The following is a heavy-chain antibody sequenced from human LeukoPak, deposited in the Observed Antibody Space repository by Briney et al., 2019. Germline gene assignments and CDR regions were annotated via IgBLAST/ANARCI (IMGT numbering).Heavy chain of an antibody. D-gene: IGHD3-16*01. CDR1: GFIFSDYY. CDR3: ARGALGIMITFGGGPSGAFDI. J-gene: IGHJ3*02. Sequence: PGGSLRLSCAASGFIFSDYYMSWIRQAPGKGLEWVSYISSSGSTIYYADSVKGRFTISRDNSKNTLYLQMDSLRAEDTAVYYCARGALGIMITFGGGPSGAFDIWGQGTMVTVSS. V-gene: IGHV3-11*01. CDR2: ISSSGSTI.